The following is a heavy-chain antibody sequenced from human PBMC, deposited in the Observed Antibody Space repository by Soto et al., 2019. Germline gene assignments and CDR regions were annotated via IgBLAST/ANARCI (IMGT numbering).Heavy chain of an antibody. V-gene: IGHV3-64*04. CDR2: ISSNGGST. D-gene: IGHD3-9*01. CDR1: VFTCSSYA. CDR3: AREGFRLPWTFDL. J-gene: IGHJ4*02. Sequence: PRWSLRLSCSASVFTCSSYAMHWCRQAPGKGLEYVSAISSNGGSTYYADSVKGRFTISRDNSKNTLYLQMNSLRGEDTAVYYCAREGFRLPWTFDLWGQGALVTVSS.